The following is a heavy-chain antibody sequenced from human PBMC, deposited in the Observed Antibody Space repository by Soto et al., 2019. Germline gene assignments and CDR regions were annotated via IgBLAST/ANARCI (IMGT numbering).Heavy chain of an antibody. D-gene: IGHD3-3*01. J-gene: IGHJ5*02. V-gene: IGHV3-23*01. CDR1: GFTSSSYA. CDR3: AKRPQYDFWSGYFRSDNWFDP. Sequence: PGGSLRLSCAASGFTSSSYAMSWVRQAPGKGLEWVSAISGSGGSTYYADSVKGRFTISRDNSKNTLYLQMNSLRAEDTAVYYCAKRPQYDFWSGYFRSDNWFDPWGQGTLVTVS. CDR2: ISGSGGST.